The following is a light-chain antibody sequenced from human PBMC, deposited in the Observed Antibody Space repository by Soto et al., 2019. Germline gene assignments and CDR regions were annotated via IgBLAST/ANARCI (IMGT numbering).Light chain of an antibody. CDR2: GNT. Sequence: QSVLTQPPSVSGAPGQRVTISCTGSGSNIGAGYDVHWYQQLPGTAPKLLIYGNTNRPSGVPDRFSVSKSGTSASLAITGLQAEDEADYYCQSYDSSLSGSVFGGGTKVTVL. V-gene: IGLV1-40*01. CDR1: GSNIGAGYD. J-gene: IGLJ2*01. CDR3: QSYDSSLSGSV.